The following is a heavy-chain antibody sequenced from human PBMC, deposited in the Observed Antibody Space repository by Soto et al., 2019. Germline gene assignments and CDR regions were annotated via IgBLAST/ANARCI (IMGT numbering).Heavy chain of an antibody. J-gene: IGHJ4*02. D-gene: IGHD1-26*01. CDR1: GAAISGYY. Sequence: QVRLQESGPGLVKPSETLSLTCVVSGAAISGYYWSWNRQPPGKGLEWIGFNYYSGSTTNYSPSLKNRVTISGDTTKDILPLRLVSVNAADMATYYSVRYGRERQCDYWSQGTLVTVSS. CDR2: NYYSGSTT. V-gene: IGHV4-59*01. CDR3: VRYGRERQCDY.